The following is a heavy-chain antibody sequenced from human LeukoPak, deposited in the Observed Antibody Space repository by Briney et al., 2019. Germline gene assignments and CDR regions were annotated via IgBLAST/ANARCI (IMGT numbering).Heavy chain of an antibody. D-gene: IGHD1-1*01. CDR1: SGSIRSGRYY. CDR3: ARGKLEMTILDY. J-gene: IGHJ4*02. Sequence: SETLSLTCTVSSGSIRSGRYYWSWIRQPAGKGLEWIGRIDTSGSTYYKPSLKSRVTISVDTSKNQFSLKLNSVTAADTAVYYCARGKLEMTILDYWGQGTLVTVSS. CDR2: IDTSGST. V-gene: IGHV4-61*02.